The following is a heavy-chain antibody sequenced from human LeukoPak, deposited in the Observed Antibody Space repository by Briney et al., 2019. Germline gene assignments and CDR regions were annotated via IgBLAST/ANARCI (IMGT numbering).Heavy chain of an antibody. Sequence: SETLSLTCTVSGGSISSGSYYWSWIRQPAGKGLEWIGRIYTSGSTNHNPSLKSRVTISVDTSKNQFSLKLSSVTAADTAVYYCARSGTYYYGSGSQFDYWGQGTLVTVSS. D-gene: IGHD3-10*01. CDR3: ARSGTYYYGSGSQFDY. CDR2: IYTSGST. V-gene: IGHV4-61*02. J-gene: IGHJ4*02. CDR1: GGSISSGSYY.